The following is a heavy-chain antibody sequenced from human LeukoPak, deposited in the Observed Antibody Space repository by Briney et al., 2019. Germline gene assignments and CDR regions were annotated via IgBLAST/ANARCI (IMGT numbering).Heavy chain of an antibody. CDR3: ARVYSSGWYPVFDY. Sequence: ASVKVSCKASGYTFTSYDINWVRQATGQGLEWMGWMNPNSGNTGYAQKFQGRVTMTRNTSISTAYMELSSLRSEDTAVYYCARVYSSGWYPVFDYWGQGTLVTVSS. CDR2: MNPNSGNT. J-gene: IGHJ4*02. D-gene: IGHD6-19*01. V-gene: IGHV1-8*01. CDR1: GYTFTSYD.